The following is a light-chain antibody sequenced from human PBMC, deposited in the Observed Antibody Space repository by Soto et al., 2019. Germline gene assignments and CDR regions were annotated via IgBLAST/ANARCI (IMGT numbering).Light chain of an antibody. Sequence: DIQMTQSPSTLSASVGDRVTITCRASQSISSWLAWYQQKPGQAPKLLIYDASSLESGVPSRFSGSGSGKEFNLTISSLQPDDFSTYYSQQYNSYSSTLGEARKVDLK. CDR3: QQYNSYSST. J-gene: IGKJ1*01. CDR1: QSISSW. V-gene: IGKV1-5*01. CDR2: DAS.